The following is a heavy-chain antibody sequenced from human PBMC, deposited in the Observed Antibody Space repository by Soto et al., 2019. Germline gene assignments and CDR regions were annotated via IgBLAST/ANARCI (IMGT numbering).Heavy chain of an antibody. V-gene: IGHV1-2*04. CDR2: INPNSGGT. CDR1: GYTFTSYY. Sequence: GASVKISCKASGYTFTSYYIHWVRQAPGQGLEWMGWINPNSGGTNYAQKFQGWVTMTRDTSISTAYMELSRLRSDDTAVYYCARGGMITFGGVIAPDAFDIWGQGTMVTVSS. D-gene: IGHD3-16*02. CDR3: ARGGMITFGGVIAPDAFDI. J-gene: IGHJ3*02.